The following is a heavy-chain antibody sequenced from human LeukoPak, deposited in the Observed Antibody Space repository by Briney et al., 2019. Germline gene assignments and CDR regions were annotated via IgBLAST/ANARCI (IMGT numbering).Heavy chain of an antibody. CDR2: IYYSGTT. Sequence: NSSETLSLTCTVSGGSMSSYYWNWIRQPPGKGLEWIGYIYYSGTTNYNPSLKSRVTTSVDTSKNQFSLKLSSVTAADTAVYYCARVGYYYDSSGYHYFFDYWGQGTLVTVSS. D-gene: IGHD3-22*01. CDR3: ARVGYYYDSSGYHYFFDY. V-gene: IGHV4-59*01. J-gene: IGHJ4*02. CDR1: GGSMSSYY.